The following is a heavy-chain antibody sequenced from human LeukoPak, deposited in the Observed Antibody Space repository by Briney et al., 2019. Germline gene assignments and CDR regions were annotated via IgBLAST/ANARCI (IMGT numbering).Heavy chain of an antibody. D-gene: IGHD5-18*01. Sequence: TGGSLRLSCEASGFSLSGSWMHWVRQAPGKGLMWVSQSKYDGSTKSYAASVRGRFTISRDNAKNTLYLHMDSLRAEDTAVYYCAREPTAMILWGQGTLVTVSS. CDR2: SKYDGSTK. CDR3: AREPTAMIL. V-gene: IGHV3-74*01. J-gene: IGHJ4*02. CDR1: GFSLSGSW.